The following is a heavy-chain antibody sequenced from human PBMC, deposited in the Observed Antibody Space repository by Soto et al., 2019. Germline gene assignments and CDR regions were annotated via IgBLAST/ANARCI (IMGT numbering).Heavy chain of an antibody. CDR2: INPSGGST. CDR1: GYTFTSYY. CDR3: ARDRGIGSDDDY. J-gene: IGHJ4*02. Sequence: ASVKVSCKASGYTFTSYYMHWVRQAPGQGLEWMGIINPSGGSTSYAQKLQGRVTMTTDTSTSTAYMELRSLRSDDTAVYYCARDRGIGSDDDYWGQGTLVTVSS. D-gene: IGHD6-13*01. V-gene: IGHV1-46*01.